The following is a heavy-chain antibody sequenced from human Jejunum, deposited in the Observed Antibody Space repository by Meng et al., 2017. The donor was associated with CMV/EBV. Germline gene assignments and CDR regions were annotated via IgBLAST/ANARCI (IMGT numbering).Heavy chain of an antibody. J-gene: IGHJ5*02. D-gene: IGHD5-18*01. CDR1: GYKFIGSF. CDR3: AKSGFSYGHWLDP. Sequence: AAGYKFIGSFIPWLRQAPGQGPEWVGWINPNSSVPKYAHKFQGRVTMTRDTSATTAYMELSGLTSNDTAVYYCAKSGFSYGHWLDPWGQGTLVTVSS. V-gene: IGHV1-2*02. CDR2: INPNSSVP.